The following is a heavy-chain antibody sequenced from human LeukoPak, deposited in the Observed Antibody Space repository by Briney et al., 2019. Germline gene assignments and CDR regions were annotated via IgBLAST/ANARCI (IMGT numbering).Heavy chain of an antibody. Sequence: PGGSLRLSCAASGITFSSYDMTWVRQAPGKGLEWVSSISGSGGTTYYAESVKGRFTISRDNSKNTLYLQMNSLRAEDTAVYYCARRGRAIFGVVIPLVNWFDPWGQGTLVTVSS. CDR1: GITFSSYD. V-gene: IGHV3-23*01. J-gene: IGHJ5*02. D-gene: IGHD3-3*01. CDR3: ARRGRAIFGVVIPLVNWFDP. CDR2: ISGSGGTT.